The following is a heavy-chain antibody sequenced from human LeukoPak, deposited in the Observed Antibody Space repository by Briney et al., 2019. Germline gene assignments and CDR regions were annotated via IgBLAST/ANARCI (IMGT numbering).Heavy chain of an antibody. CDR3: ARDPQYYYGSGSYYSFDY. J-gene: IGHJ4*02. CDR2: ISSSSSYI. V-gene: IGHV3-21*01. Sequence: GGSLRLSCAASGFTFSSYSMNWVRQAPGKGPEWVSSISSSSSYIYYADSVKGRFTISRDNAKNSLYLQMNSLRAEDTAVYYCARDPQYYYGSGSYYSFDYWGQGTLVTVSS. CDR1: GFTFSSYS. D-gene: IGHD3-10*01.